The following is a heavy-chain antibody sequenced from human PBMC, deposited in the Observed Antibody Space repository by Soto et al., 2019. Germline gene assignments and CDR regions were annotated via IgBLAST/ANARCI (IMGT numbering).Heavy chain of an antibody. CDR2: INHSGST. CDR3: ARAPFDWSEVRGVHYSYRSQGNWFDP. V-gene: IGHV4-34*01. Sequence: SETLSLTCAVYGGSFSGYYWSWIRQPPGKGLEWIGEINHSGSTNYNSSLKSRVTISVDTSKNQFSLKLSSVTAADTAVYYCARAPFDWSEVRGVHYSYRSQGNWFDPWGQGTLVTVSS. D-gene: IGHD3-10*01. J-gene: IGHJ5*02. CDR1: GGSFSGYY.